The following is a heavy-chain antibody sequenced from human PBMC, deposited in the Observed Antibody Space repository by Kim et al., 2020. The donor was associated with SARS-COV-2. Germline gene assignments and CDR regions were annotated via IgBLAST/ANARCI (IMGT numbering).Heavy chain of an antibody. V-gene: IGHV4-59*01. CDR3: ARARITTRYYYFDY. Sequence: LKSRGTLSVDTSKNQFSLNLGSVTAADTAVYYCARARITTRYYYFDYWGQGTLVTVSS. D-gene: IGHD3-16*01. J-gene: IGHJ4*02.